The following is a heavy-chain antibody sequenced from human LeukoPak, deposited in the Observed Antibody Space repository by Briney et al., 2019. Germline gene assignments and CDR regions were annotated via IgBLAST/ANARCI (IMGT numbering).Heavy chain of an antibody. CDR2: ISYDGSNK. CDR3: AKEGVVRGVIPNGAYYFDY. CDR1: GFTFSSYS. D-gene: IGHD3-10*01. Sequence: GGSLRLSCAASGFTFSSYSMHWVRQAPGKGLEWVAVISYDGSNKYYADSVKGRFTISRDNSKNTLYLQMNSLRAEDTAVYYCAKEGVVRGVIPNGAYYFDYWGQGTLVTVSS. J-gene: IGHJ4*02. V-gene: IGHV3-30*18.